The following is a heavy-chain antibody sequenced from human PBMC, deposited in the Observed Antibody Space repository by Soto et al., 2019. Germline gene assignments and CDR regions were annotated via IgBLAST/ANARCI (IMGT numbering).Heavy chain of an antibody. Sequence: SETLSLTCAVYGGSFSGYYWSWIRQPPGKGLEWIGEINHSGSTNYNPSLKSRVTISVDTSKNQFSLKLSSVTAADTAVYYCARGVPHMGTNGVWMDVWGKGTTVTVSS. D-gene: IGHD2-8*01. CDR1: GGSFSGYY. J-gene: IGHJ6*04. V-gene: IGHV4-34*01. CDR2: INHSGST. CDR3: ARGVPHMGTNGVWMDV.